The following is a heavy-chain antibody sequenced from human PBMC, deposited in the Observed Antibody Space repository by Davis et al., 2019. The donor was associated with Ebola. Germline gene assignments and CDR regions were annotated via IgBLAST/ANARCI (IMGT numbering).Heavy chain of an antibody. Sequence: PSETLSLTCAVSGGSISSGGYYWSWIRQPPGKGLEWIGYIYYSGSTNYNPSLKSRVTISVDTSKNQFSLKLSSVTAADTAVYYCARGGNTWYRSWFDPWGQGTLVTVST. V-gene: IGHV4-61*08. CDR2: IYYSGST. CDR1: GGSISSGGYY. J-gene: IGHJ5*02. D-gene: IGHD6-13*01. CDR3: ARGGNTWYRSWFDP.